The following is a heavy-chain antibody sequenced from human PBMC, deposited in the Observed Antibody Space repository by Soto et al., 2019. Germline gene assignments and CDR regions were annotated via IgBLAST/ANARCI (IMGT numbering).Heavy chain of an antibody. D-gene: IGHD2-2*01. Sequence: PGGSLRLSCAGSGFTFSDYAMTWVRQAPGKGLEWVSTTRSNGEYTYYGDSAKGRFTVSRDNSKNTLYLEMSSVRAEDTAVYYCAKDSRNVAVSAAGVYGMDVWGQGTTVTVSS. J-gene: IGHJ6*02. CDR2: TRSNGEYT. CDR3: AKDSRNVAVSAAGVYGMDV. CDR1: GFTFSDYA. V-gene: IGHV3-23*01.